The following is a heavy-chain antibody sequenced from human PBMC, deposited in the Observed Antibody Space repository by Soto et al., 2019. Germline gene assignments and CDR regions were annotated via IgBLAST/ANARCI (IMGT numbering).Heavy chain of an antibody. CDR3: VGDQDVHTPMVHGNY. Sequence: PGGSLRLSCTASGITFSSYSMNWVRQAPGKGLEWLSYISSSKTTYADSVKGRFTISRDNAKNSVYLQMNSLRDEDTAVYYFVGDQDVHTPMVHGNYWGRGTRVTVSS. J-gene: IGHJ4*02. CDR1: GITFSSYS. CDR2: ISSSKTT. D-gene: IGHD5-18*01. V-gene: IGHV3-48*02.